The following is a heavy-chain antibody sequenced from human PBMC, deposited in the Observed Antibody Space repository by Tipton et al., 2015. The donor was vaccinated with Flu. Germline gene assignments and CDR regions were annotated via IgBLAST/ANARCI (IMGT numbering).Heavy chain of an antibody. J-gene: IGHJ4*02. Sequence: QSGPEVKKPGASVKVSCKASGYTFTSHYFQWARQAPGQGLEWMGVINPETGTTTNAQKFQGRVTLTRDTSTSTVYMQLSSLTSDDTGVYYCYTVTKGYWGQGTLVTVSS. V-gene: IGHV1-46*01. D-gene: IGHD4-17*01. CDR1: GYTFTSHY. CDR2: INPETGTT. CDR3: YTVTKGY.